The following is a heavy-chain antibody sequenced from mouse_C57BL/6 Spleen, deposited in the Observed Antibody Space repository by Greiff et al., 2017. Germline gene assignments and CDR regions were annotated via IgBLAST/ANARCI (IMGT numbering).Heavy chain of an antibody. CDR3: ARPEGYYDYDGAMDY. Sequence: EVKLQESGGGLVKPGGSLKLSCAASGFTFSDYGMHWVRQAPEKGLEWVAYISSGSSTIYYADTVKGRFTISRDNAKNTLFLQMTSLRSEDTAMYYCARPEGYYDYDGAMDYWGQGTSVTVSS. CDR1: GFTFSDYG. V-gene: IGHV5-17*01. D-gene: IGHD2-4*01. J-gene: IGHJ4*01. CDR2: ISSGSSTI.